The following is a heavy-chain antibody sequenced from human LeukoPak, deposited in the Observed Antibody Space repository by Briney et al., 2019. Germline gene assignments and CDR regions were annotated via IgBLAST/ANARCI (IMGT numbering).Heavy chain of an antibody. CDR2: IKQYGTEK. V-gene: IGHV3-7*01. D-gene: IGHD6-19*01. Sequence: GGSLRLSCVASGFTFNSYWMSWVRQAPGKGLEWLANIKQYGTEKYYVDSVKGRFTISRDNAKKSLYLQMNSLRAEDTAVYYCAREGGWHFDHWGQGTLVSVSS. CDR1: GFTFNSYW. J-gene: IGHJ5*02. CDR3: AREGGWHFDH.